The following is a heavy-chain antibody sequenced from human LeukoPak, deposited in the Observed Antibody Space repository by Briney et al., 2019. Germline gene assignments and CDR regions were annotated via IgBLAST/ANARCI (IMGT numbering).Heavy chain of an antibody. CDR1: GFTFGDFG. CDR2: IRNDGGSR. Sequence: PGGSLRLSCAASGFTFGDFGMHWVRQAPGKGLEWVAYIRNDGGSRMYADSVKGRFTISRDDSKNTLSLQMNSLRAEDTALYYCAKDFWSTYDAYWGQGTVVTVSS. D-gene: IGHD3-3*01. CDR3: AKDFWSTYDAY. V-gene: IGHV3-30*02. J-gene: IGHJ4*02.